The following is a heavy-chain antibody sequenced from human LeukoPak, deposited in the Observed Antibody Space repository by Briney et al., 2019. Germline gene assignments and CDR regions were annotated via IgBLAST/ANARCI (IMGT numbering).Heavy chain of an antibody. CDR3: ASGLGYGDYAFDF. Sequence: GGSLRLSCAASGFTFDDYGMAWVRQAPGKGLEWVSGLKRNGGTTDYADSVKGRFTISRDNAKNSLYLQMSSLRAEDTALYYCASGLGYGDYAFDFWGQGTLVTVSS. D-gene: IGHD4-17*01. J-gene: IGHJ4*02. V-gene: IGHV3-20*04. CDR2: LKRNGGTT. CDR1: GFTFDDYG.